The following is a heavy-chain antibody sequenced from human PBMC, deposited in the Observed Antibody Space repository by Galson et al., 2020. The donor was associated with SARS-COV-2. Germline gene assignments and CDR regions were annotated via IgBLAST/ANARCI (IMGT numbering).Heavy chain of an antibody. CDR2: ITINGDEI. CDR3: GRGGGPLDY. D-gene: IGHD3-16*01. V-gene: IGHV3-11*04. CDR1: GFIFTDYY. J-gene: IGHJ4*02. Sequence: GGSLRLSCAASGFIFTDYYMSWMRQPPGKELAWVSYITINGDEIDYADFVKGRFTIARDNTKNSLYLQMKSLRVDDNGVFYFGRGGGPLDYCGQGILVIVSS.